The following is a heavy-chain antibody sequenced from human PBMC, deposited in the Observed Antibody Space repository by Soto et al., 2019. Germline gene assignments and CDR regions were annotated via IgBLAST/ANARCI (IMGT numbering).Heavy chain of an antibody. Sequence: QVQLQESGPGLVKPSGTLSLTCAVSGGSISSSNWWSWVRQPPGKGLEWIGEIYHSGSTNYNPSLKSRDTIPVDKSQNQFSLKLSSVTAADTAGYYCARSSLEPAAGIDYWGQGTLVTVSS. CDR3: ARSSLEPAAGIDY. D-gene: IGHD6-13*01. CDR2: IYHSGST. J-gene: IGHJ4*02. CDR1: GGSISSSNW. V-gene: IGHV4-4*02.